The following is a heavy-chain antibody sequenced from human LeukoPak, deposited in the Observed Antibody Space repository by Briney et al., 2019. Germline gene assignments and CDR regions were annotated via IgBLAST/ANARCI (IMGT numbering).Heavy chain of an antibody. CDR3: GRARKRSSVGHTYWFDP. J-gene: IGHJ5*02. CDR1: GDSISSDDYY. D-gene: IGHD2-15*01. CDR2: IHHTGNT. Sequence: SETLSLTCTVTGDSISSDDYYWSWLRQPPGKGLEWIGHIHHTGNTYYNPSLRSRLIVSLDTSKNQFSLELTSVTAADTAVYHCGRARKRSSVGHTYWFDPWGQGTLVTVSS. V-gene: IGHV4-30-4*01.